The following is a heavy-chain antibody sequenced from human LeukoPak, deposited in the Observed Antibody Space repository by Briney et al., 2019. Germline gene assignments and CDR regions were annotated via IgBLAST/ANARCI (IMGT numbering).Heavy chain of an antibody. CDR2: IYHSGST. J-gene: IGHJ6*02. CDR3: AKSCKGPPYYYYGMDV. V-gene: IGHV4-30-2*01. CDR1: GGSISSGGYS. Sequence: SQTLSLTCAVSGGSISSGGYSWSWIRQPPGKGLEWIGYIYHSGSTYYNPSLKSRVTISVDRSKNQFSLKLSSVTAADTAVYYCAKSCKGPPYYYYGMDVWGQGTTVTVSS. D-gene: IGHD2-15*01.